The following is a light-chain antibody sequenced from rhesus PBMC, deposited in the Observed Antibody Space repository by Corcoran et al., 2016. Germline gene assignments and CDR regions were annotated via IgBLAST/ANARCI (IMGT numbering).Light chain of an antibody. CDR1: QAISSY. CDR3: QQQNSYPLT. J-gene: IGKJ4*01. Sequence: DIQMTQSPSSLSASVGDTVTITCRASQAISSYLVWYQQKPGKAPKLLNYRASPLQSGVPSRFRGSGSGTDFPLTISSLQPEDFATYYCQQQNSYPLTFGGGTKVEIK. CDR2: RAS. V-gene: IGKV1-25*01.